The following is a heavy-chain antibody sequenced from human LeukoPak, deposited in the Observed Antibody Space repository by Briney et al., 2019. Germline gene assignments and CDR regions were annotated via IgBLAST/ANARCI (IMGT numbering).Heavy chain of an antibody. J-gene: IGHJ4*02. Sequence: GRSLRLSCAASGFTFSSYAMHWVRQAPGKGLEWVAVISYDGSNKYYADSVKGRFTISRDNSKNTLYLQMNSLRAEDTAVYYCAREGDTAMARFDYWGQGTLVTVSS. V-gene: IGHV3-30-3*01. D-gene: IGHD5-18*01. CDR1: GFTFSSYA. CDR2: ISYDGSNK. CDR3: AREGDTAMARFDY.